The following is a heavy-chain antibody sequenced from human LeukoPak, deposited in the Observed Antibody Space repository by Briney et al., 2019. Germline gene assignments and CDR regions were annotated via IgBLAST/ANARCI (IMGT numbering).Heavy chain of an antibody. D-gene: IGHD3-22*01. J-gene: IGHJ4*02. CDR2: MYYSGST. V-gene: IGHV4-59*01. Sequence: SETLSLTCTVSGGSIRSYYWSWIRQPPGKGLEWIGYMYYSGSTNYNPALKSRVTISVDTSMNQFSLRLSSVTAADTAVYYCARVRALSYYDSSGDLFYFDYWGQGTLVTVSS. CDR3: ARVRALSYYDSSGDLFYFDY. CDR1: GGSIRSYY.